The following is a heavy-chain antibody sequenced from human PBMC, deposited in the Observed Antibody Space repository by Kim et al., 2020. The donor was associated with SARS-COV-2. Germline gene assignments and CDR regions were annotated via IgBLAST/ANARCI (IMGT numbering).Heavy chain of an antibody. CDR3: ARDGDRRGNPDY. Sequence: SVKVSCKASGGTFSSYTISWVRQAPGQGLEWMGRIIPILGIANYAQKFQGRVTITADKSTSTAYMELSSLRSEDTAVYYCARDGDRRGNPDYWGQGTLVTVSS. J-gene: IGHJ4*02. V-gene: IGHV1-69*04. CDR1: GGTFSSYT. CDR2: IIPILGIA. D-gene: IGHD4-17*01.